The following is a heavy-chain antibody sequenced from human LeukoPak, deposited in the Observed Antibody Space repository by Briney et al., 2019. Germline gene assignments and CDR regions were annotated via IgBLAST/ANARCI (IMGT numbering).Heavy chain of an antibody. V-gene: IGHV3-74*01. Sequence: GGSLRLSCAASGFTFSSYWMHWVRQAPGKGLVWVSGINCDGSSTSYADSVKGRFNISRDNAKNTAYLQMNSLRADDTAVYYCARARNGSYDYWGQGTLVTVSS. CDR2: INCDGSST. J-gene: IGHJ4*02. D-gene: IGHD1-26*01. CDR1: GFTFSSYW. CDR3: ARARNGSYDY.